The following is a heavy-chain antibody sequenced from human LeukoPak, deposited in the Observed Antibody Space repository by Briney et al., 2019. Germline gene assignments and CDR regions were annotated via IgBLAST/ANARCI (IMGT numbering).Heavy chain of an antibody. J-gene: IGHJ4*02. CDR3: ARGSRPVYNLLTGKRYFDY. V-gene: IGHV1-46*01. CDR2: INPSGGSI. Sequence: ASVKVSCKASGHIFTSYYMYWVRQAPGQGLEWMGIINPSGGSIRYAQKFQGRVTMTRDMSTSTVYMELSSLRSEDTAVYYCARGSRPVYNLLTGKRYFDYWGQGTLLTVSS. CDR1: GHIFTSYY. D-gene: IGHD3-9*01.